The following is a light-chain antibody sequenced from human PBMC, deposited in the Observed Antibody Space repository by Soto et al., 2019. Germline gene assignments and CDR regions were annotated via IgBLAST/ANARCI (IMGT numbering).Light chain of an antibody. CDR2: KAS. CDR1: QSITTW. Sequence: DIQMTQSPSTLSASVGDRAALSCRASQSITTWLAWYQHKPGKAPKLLIYKASSLQSGVPSRFSGSGSGTEFTLTISSLQPDDFATYYCQQYNTYSRTFGQGTKVDI. CDR3: QQYNTYSRT. V-gene: IGKV1-5*03. J-gene: IGKJ1*01.